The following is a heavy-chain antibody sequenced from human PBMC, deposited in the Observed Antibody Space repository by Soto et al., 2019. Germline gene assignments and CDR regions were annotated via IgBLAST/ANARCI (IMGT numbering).Heavy chain of an antibody. Sequence: PGGSLRLSCAASGFTFSSYGLHWVRQVPGKGLEWVSAISGSGGSTYYADSVKGRFTISRDNSKNTLYLQMNSLRAEDTAVYYCAKVEYCSGGSCYGLFDYWGQGTLVTVSS. D-gene: IGHD2-15*01. CDR1: GFTFSSYG. V-gene: IGHV3-23*01. CDR2: ISGSGGST. J-gene: IGHJ4*02. CDR3: AKVEYCSGGSCYGLFDY.